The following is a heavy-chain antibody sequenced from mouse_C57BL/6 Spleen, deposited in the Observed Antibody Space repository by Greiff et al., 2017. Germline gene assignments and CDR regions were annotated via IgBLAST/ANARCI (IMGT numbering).Heavy chain of an antibody. CDR2: INPGSGGT. J-gene: IGHJ2*01. Sequence: VQLQQSGAELVRPGTSVKVSCKASGYAFTNYLIEWVKQRPGQGLEWIGVINPGSGGTNYNEKFKGKATLTADKSSSTAYMQLSSLTSEDSAVYCCARSGTYYFDYWGQGTTLTVSS. CDR1: GYAFTNYL. CDR3: ARSGTYYFDY. V-gene: IGHV1-54*01. D-gene: IGHD4-1*01.